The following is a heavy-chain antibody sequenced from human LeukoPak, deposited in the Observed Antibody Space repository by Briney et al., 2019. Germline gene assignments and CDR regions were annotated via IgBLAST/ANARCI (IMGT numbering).Heavy chain of an antibody. CDR2: INPTGGST. Sequence: ASVKVSCKASGYTFTSYYMHWVRQAPGQGLEWMGLINPTGGSTGYAQKFQGRVTMTRDMSTSTDYMELSSLRSEDMAVYYCARADSSGYYPYYFDYWGQGTLVTVSP. CDR3: ARADSSGYYPYYFDY. CDR1: GYTFTSYY. D-gene: IGHD3-22*01. J-gene: IGHJ4*02. V-gene: IGHV1-46*01.